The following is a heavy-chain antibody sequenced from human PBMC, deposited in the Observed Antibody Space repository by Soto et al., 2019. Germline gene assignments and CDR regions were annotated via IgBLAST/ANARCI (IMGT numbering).Heavy chain of an antibody. CDR1: GFTFSSYW. J-gene: IGHJ4*02. V-gene: IGHV3-74*01. CDR2: INSDGSST. Sequence: EVQLVESGGGLVQPGGSLRLSCAASGFTFSSYWMHWVRQAPGKGLVWVSRINSDGSSTSYADSVKGRFTISRDNAKNTLYLHMNSLRAEDTAEYYCARPGFSVGLSDYWGQGTLVTVSS. CDR3: ARPGFSVGLSDY. D-gene: IGHD2-2*01.